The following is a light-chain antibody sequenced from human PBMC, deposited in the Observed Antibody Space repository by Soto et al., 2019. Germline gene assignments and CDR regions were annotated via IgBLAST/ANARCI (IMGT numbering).Light chain of an antibody. V-gene: IGKV3-11*01. CDR2: DAS. CDR3: QQRSNWPPIT. J-gene: IGKJ5*01. CDR1: QSVSSY. Sequence: EIVLTQSPTTLSLSPGERATLSCRASQSVSSYLAWYQQKPGQAPRLLIHDASNRATGIPARFSGSGSGTDFTLTISSLEPDDFAVYYCQQRSNWPPITFGQGTRLEIK.